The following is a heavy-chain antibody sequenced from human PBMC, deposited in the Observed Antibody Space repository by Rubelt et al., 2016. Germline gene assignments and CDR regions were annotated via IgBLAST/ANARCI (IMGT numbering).Heavy chain of an antibody. J-gene: IGHJ4*02. D-gene: IGHD1-26*01. CDR2: MNQDGSEK. CDR3: ARGGATTDY. CDR1: GFSFSNSW. V-gene: IGHV3-7*01. Sequence: EVQLVESGGGLVQPGGSLRLSCAASGFSFSNSWMTLVRQAPGTGLEWVATMNQDGSEKDYVDSVKGRFTISRDNAKNTLYRQMNSLRAEETAVYYCARGGATTDYWGQGTLVTVSS.